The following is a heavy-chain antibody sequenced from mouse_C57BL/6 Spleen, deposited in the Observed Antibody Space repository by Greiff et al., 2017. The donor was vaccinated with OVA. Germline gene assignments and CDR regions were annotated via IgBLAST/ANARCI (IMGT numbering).Heavy chain of an antibody. D-gene: IGHD1-1*01. V-gene: IGHV1-80*01. J-gene: IGHJ1*03. CDR3: ARSHYYGSSYGYFDV. CDR2: IYPGDGDT. Sequence: QVQLQQSGAELVKPGASVKISCKASGYAFSSYWMNWVKQRPGKGLEWIGQIYPGDGDTNYNGKFKGKATQTADKSSSTAYMQLSSLTSEDSAVYFCARSHYYGSSYGYFDVWGTGTTVTVSS. CDR1: GYAFSSYW.